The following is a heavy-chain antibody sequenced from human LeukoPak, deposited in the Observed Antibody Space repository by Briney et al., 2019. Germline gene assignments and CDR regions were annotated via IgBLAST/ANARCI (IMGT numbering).Heavy chain of an antibody. Sequence: SETLSLTCTVSGGSISSGSYYWSWIRQPAGKGLEWIGRIYTSGSTNYNPSLKSRATISVDTSKNQFSLKLSSVTAADTAVYYCARQSYVSAAGPHFDYWGQGTLVTVSS. CDR3: ARQSYVSAAGPHFDY. D-gene: IGHD6-13*01. CDR2: IYTSGST. J-gene: IGHJ4*02. CDR1: GGSISSGSYY. V-gene: IGHV4-61*02.